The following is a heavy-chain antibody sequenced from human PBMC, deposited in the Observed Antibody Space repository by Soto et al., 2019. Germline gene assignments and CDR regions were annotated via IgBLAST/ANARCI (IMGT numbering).Heavy chain of an antibody. V-gene: IGHV1-69*13. CDR3: ARSYCTNGVCRQGGGTNYNYYYGMDV. CDR1: GGTFSSYA. CDR2: IILIFGTA. Sequence: SVKRSWKASGGTFSSYASSRVRLAPGQGHEWKGGIILIFGTANYAQKFQGRVTMTADESTSTAYMELSSLRSEDTAVYYCARSYCTNGVCRQGGGTNYNYYYGMDVWVQGTTVTVFS. J-gene: IGHJ6*02. D-gene: IGHD2-8*01.